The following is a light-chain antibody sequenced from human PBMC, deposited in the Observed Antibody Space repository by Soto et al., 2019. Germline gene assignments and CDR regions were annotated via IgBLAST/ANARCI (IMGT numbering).Light chain of an antibody. J-gene: IGLJ3*02. V-gene: IGLV2-14*03. Sequence: QSVLTQPASVSGSPGQSITIFCTGTSIDVGGYNYVSWLQQHPGKAPKLKIYEVSNRPSGVSNRFSGSKSGYTASLTISELQAEDEADYYCTSFTSSSTWVFGGGTK. CDR2: EVS. CDR1: SIDVGGYNY. CDR3: TSFTSSSTWV.